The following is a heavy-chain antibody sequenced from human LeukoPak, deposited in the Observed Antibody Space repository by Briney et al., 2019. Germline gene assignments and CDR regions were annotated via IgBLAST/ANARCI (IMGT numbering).Heavy chain of an antibody. J-gene: IGHJ4*02. CDR1: GFTFSSYI. CDR3: ARDVPHDFGGYEYFDY. CDR2: ISSSSSNI. Sequence: KSGGSLRLSCAASGFTFSSYIMNWVRQAPGKGLEWVSAISSSSSNIYYADSVKGRFTISRDNAKNSLDLQMNSLRAEETAVYYCARDVPHDFGGYEYFDYWGQGTLVTVSS. V-gene: IGHV3-21*01. D-gene: IGHD4-17*01.